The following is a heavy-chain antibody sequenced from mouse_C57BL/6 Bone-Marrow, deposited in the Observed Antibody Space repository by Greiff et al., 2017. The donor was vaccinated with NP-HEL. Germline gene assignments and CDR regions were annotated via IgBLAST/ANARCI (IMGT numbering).Heavy chain of an antibody. D-gene: IGHD2-3*01. J-gene: IGHJ2*01. CDR3: ARDGYQRGVYFDY. CDR2: INPNNGGT. Sequence: EVQLQQSGPELVKPGASVKISCKASGYTFTDYYMNWVKQSHGKSLEWIGDINPNNGGTSYNQKFKGKATLTVDKSSSTAYMELRSLTSEDSAVYYCARDGYQRGVYFDYWGQGNTLTVSS. CDR1: GYTFTDYY. V-gene: IGHV1-26*01.